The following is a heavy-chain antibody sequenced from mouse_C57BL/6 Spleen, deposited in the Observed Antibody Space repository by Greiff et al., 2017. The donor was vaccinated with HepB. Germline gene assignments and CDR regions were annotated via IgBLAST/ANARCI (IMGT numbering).Heavy chain of an antibody. J-gene: IGHJ2*01. CDR3: ARSTGDYDLYYFDY. CDR1: GYAFSSSW. CDR2: IYPGDGDT. V-gene: IGHV1-82*01. D-gene: IGHD2-4*01. Sequence: VQLPQSGPELVKPGASVKISCKASGYAFSSSWMNWVKQRPGKGLEWIGRIYPGDGDTNYNGKFKGKATLTADKSSSTAYMQLSSLTSEDSAVYFCARSTGDYDLYYFDYWGQGTTLTVSS.